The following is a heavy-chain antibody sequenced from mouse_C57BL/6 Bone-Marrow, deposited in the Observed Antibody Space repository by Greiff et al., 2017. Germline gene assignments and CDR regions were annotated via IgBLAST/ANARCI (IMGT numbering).Heavy chain of an antibody. V-gene: IGHV1-64*01. CDR3: ARREGLYWYFDV. Sequence: QVQLQQPGAELVKPGASVKLSCKASGYTFTSYWMHWVKQRPGQGLEWIGMIHPNSGSTNYNEKFKSKATLTVDKSSSTAYMQLSSLTSEDSAVYYCARREGLYWYFDVWGTGTTVTVSS. J-gene: IGHJ1*03. CDR1: GYTFTSYW. D-gene: IGHD3-3*01. CDR2: IHPNSGST.